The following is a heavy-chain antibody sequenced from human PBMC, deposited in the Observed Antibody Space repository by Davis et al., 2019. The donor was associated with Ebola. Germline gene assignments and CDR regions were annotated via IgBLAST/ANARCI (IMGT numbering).Heavy chain of an antibody. CDR2: TSHNKRER. CDR1: GFTFSNHA. CDR3: ARALHDEVLDY. V-gene: IGHV3-30*04. D-gene: IGHD1-1*01. J-gene: IGHJ4*02. Sequence: PGGSLRLSCVASGFTFSNHAMHWVRQAPGKGLEWVAVTSHNKRERFYGESVQGRFTISRDNSENVLYLQMDSLRPDDTAIYFCARALHDEVLDYWGQGTPVTVSS.